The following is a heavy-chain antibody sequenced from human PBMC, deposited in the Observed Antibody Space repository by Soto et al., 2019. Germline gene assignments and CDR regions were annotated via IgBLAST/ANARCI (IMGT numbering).Heavy chain of an antibody. V-gene: IGHV5-10-1*01. Sequence: GESLKISCKGSGYSFTSYWISWVRQMPGKGLEWMGRIDPSDSYTNYSPSFQGHVTISADKSINTAYLQWSSLKASDTAMYYCARPPPRVPAAPYYSADYGMDVWGQGTTVTAP. CDR1: GYSFTSYW. J-gene: IGHJ6*02. D-gene: IGHD2-2*01. CDR3: ARPPPRVPAAPYYSADYGMDV. CDR2: IDPSDSYT.